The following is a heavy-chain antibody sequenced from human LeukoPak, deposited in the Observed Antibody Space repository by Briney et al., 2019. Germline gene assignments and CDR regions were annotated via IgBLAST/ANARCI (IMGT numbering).Heavy chain of an antibody. J-gene: IGHJ4*02. Sequence: GRSLRLSCAASGFSVSNFAIRWVRQAPGKGLEWLAVISHGGATKHYADSVKGRFTISRDNSNNSLSLQMNSLSAEDTAVYYCARARGRWHLLPLDFWGQGTLVTVSS. CDR3: ARARGRWHLLPLDF. D-gene: IGHD1-26*01. CDR2: ISHGGATK. CDR1: GFSVSNFA. V-gene: IGHV3-30*04.